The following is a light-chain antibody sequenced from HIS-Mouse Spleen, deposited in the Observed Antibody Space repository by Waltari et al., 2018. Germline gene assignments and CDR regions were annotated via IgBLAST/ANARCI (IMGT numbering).Light chain of an antibody. Sequence: QSALTQPASVSGSPGQSITISCTGTSSDVGGYNYVSWYQQHPGKAPKLMIYDVSNRPSVVANRFSGSKSGNTASLTISGLQAEDEADYYSSSYTSSSFNVVFGGGTKLTVL. V-gene: IGLV2-14*03. CDR2: DVS. CDR3: SSYTSSSFNVV. CDR1: SSDVGGYNY. J-gene: IGLJ2*01.